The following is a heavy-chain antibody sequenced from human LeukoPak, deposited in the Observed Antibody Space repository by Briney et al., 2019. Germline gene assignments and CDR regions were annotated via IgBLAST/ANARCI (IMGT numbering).Heavy chain of an antibody. Sequence: SQTLSLTCVISGDSVSSNCVAWNWIRQSPSRGLEWLGRTYYRSKWYNDYATSVKSRITINPDTSKNQFSLQLNSVTPEDTAIYYCVRAHNWNFGYWGQGTLVTVSS. D-gene: IGHD1-7*01. V-gene: IGHV6-1*01. CDR1: GDSVSSNCVA. J-gene: IGHJ4*02. CDR3: VRAHNWNFGY. CDR2: TYYRSKWYN.